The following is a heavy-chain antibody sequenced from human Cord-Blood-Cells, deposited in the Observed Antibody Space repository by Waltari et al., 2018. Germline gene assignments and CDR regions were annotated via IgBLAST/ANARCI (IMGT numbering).Heavy chain of an antibody. CDR1: GFTFSSYG. Sequence: QVQLVESGGGVVQPGRSLRLSCAASGFTFSSYGMHWVRQAPGKGLEGVAVISYDGSNKYYADSVKGRFTISRDNSKNTLYLQMNSLRAEDTAVYYCAHSWGNGWYFDLWGRGTLVTVSS. J-gene: IGHJ2*01. CDR3: AHSWGNGWYFDL. D-gene: IGHD7-27*01. V-gene: IGHV3-30*03. CDR2: ISYDGSNK.